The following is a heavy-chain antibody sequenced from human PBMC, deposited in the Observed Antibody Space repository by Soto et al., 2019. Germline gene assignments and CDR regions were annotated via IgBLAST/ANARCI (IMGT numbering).Heavy chain of an antibody. CDR2: INHSGST. J-gene: IGHJ3*02. CDR3: ARGREDLRSSYCGGDCPRGLAFDI. Sequence: QVQLQQWGAGLLKPSETLSLTCAVYGGSFSGYYWSWIRQPPGKGLEWIGEINHSGSTNYIPSHKSRVTISVDTSKNQFSLKLSSVTAADTAVYYCARGREDLRSSYCGGDCPRGLAFDIWGQGTMVTVSS. D-gene: IGHD2-21*02. CDR1: GGSFSGYY. V-gene: IGHV4-34*01.